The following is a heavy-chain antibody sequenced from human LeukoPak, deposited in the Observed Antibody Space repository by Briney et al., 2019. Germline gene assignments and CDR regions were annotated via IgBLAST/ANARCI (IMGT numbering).Heavy chain of an antibody. CDR1: SFSSSTYG. J-gene: IGHJ6*02. V-gene: IGHV3-23*01. D-gene: IGHD4-17*01. CDR2: ISGSGSGT. CDR3: ARPARGTVANYGMDV. Sequence: GSLRLSCTVSSFSSSTYGMMSWVPQTPGLGLEWISAISGSGSGTYYADFVKGRFTISRDNSKNTPYLQMNSLRAEDTAVYYCARPARGTVANYGMDVWGQGTTVTVSS.